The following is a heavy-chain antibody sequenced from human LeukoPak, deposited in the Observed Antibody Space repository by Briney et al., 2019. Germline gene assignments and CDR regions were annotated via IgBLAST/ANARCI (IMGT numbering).Heavy chain of an antibody. CDR1: GGTFSSYA. J-gene: IGHJ4*02. CDR3: ARDIGNWALWDY. V-gene: IGHV1-69*05. CDR2: IIPIFGTA. Sequence: GASVKVSCKASGGTFSSYAISWVRQAPGQGLEWMGGIIPIFGTANYAQKFQGRVTMTTDTPTSTAYMELRSLRSDDTAVYYCARDIGNWALWDYWGQGTLVTVSS. D-gene: IGHD4-23*01.